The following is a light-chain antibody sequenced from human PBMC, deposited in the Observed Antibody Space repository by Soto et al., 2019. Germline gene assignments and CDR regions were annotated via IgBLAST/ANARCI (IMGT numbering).Light chain of an antibody. CDR3: QQDSIFSLT. V-gene: IGKV1-5*03. CDR2: KAS. J-gene: IGKJ4*01. Sequence: DIQMTQSPSTLSASVGDRVTITCRASQSISSCLAWYQQKPGKAPKLMIQKASSFESGVPSRFSGSGSGTDFTVTIISLQPNDFDTYYCQQDSIFSLTSGGGTQVEIK. CDR1: QSISSC.